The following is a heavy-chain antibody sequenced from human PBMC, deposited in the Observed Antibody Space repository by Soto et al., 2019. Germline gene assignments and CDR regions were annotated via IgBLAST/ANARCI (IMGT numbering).Heavy chain of an antibody. D-gene: IGHD2-15*01. CDR2: INPISGIS. CDR3: ATPASAGSWCSPNHTLDH. J-gene: IGHJ4*02. Sequence: SVKVSCKTSGGTFTRHVISWVRQAPGQGPEWMGKINPISGISNYAQKFQDRVTFTADTYTSTAYMELSSLRSDDTAVYYCATPASAGSWCSPNHTLDHWGQGTMATVSS. V-gene: IGHV1-69*04. CDR1: GGTFTRHV.